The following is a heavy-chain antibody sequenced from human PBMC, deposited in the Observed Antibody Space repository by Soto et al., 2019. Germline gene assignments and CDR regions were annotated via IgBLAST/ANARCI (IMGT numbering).Heavy chain of an antibody. D-gene: IGHD6-6*01. Sequence: SETLSVTCIVYGVSISSGGYYWSWIRQNQEKGKECIGFIYYSGSTYYTPSLKSRVTISVDTSKNQFSLNLSSVTAADTAVYYCAREFEYSSSSGNYYYYMDVWGKGTTVTVSS. CDR2: IYYSGST. V-gene: IGHV4-31*03. CDR3: AREFEYSSSSGNYYYYMDV. CDR1: GVSISSGGYY. J-gene: IGHJ6*03.